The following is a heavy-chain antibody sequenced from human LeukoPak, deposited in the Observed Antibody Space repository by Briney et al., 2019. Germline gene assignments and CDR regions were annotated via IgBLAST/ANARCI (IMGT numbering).Heavy chain of an antibody. CDR3: ARDPVGGSTIFDY. CDR1: GDSVSSNSAA. Sequence: SQTLSLTCAISGDSVSSNSAAWNWIRQSPSKGLEWLGRTYYRSKWYYDYAVAVKSRISINPDTSKNQFSLQLSSVTPEDTAVYYCARDPVGGSTIFDYWGQGTLVTVSS. CDR2: TYYRSKWYY. J-gene: IGHJ4*02. V-gene: IGHV6-1*01. D-gene: IGHD1-26*01.